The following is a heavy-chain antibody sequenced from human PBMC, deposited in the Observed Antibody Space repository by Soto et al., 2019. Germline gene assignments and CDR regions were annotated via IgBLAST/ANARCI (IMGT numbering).Heavy chain of an antibody. J-gene: IGHJ6*02. Sequence: SVKVSCKASGGTFSSYAISWVRQAPGQGLEWMGGIIPIFGTANYAQKFQGRVTITADESTSTAYMELSSLRSEDTAVYYCARGGDGYNWNYSYGMDVWGQGTTVTVS. CDR3: ARGGDGYNWNYSYGMDV. CDR2: IIPIFGTA. D-gene: IGHD5-12*01. CDR1: GGTFSSYA. V-gene: IGHV1-69*13.